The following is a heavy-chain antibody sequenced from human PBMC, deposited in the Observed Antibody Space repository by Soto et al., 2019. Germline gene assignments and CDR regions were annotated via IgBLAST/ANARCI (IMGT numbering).Heavy chain of an antibody. Sequence: PSETLSLTCTVSHGPINSADYYWSWIRQAPGKGLEWIGYIYYSGSASYNPTLKGRVSMSLDTSKNQFSLSLRSVTAADTAVYFCSRSFRVGSTPPSLDHWGQGTRVTVSS. CDR1: HGPINSADYY. D-gene: IGHD1-26*01. J-gene: IGHJ5*02. V-gene: IGHV4-30-4*01. CDR3: SRSFRVGSTPPSLDH. CDR2: IYYSGSA.